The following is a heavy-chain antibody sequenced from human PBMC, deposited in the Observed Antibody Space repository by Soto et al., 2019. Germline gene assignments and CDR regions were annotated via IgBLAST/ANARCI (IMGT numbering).Heavy chain of an antibody. CDR2: IFYSGSF. V-gene: IGHV4-31*03. CDR3: ARAPETPSILGVALPYFFDY. CDR1: GDSISSGTSY. Sequence: SGTLSLTCTVSGDSISSGTSYWSWIRQRPGKGLEWIGYIFYSGSFYYTPSLRGRVMILADTSKNQFTLRLSSVTAADTAVYYSARAPETPSILGVALPYFFDYWGQGALVTVSS. D-gene: IGHD3-3*01. J-gene: IGHJ4*02.